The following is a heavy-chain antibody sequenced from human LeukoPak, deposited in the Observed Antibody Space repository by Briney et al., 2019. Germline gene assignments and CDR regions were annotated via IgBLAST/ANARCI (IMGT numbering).Heavy chain of an antibody. Sequence: GGSLRLSCAASGFTFSSYAMHWVRQAPGKGLEWVAVISYDGSNKYYTDSVKGRFTISRDNSKNTLYLQMNSLRAEDTAVYYCAKGPDYYDSSEGYYYYGMDVWGQGTTVTVSS. V-gene: IGHV3-30-3*01. D-gene: IGHD3-22*01. CDR1: GFTFSSYA. CDR2: ISYDGSNK. CDR3: AKGPDYYDSSEGYYYYGMDV. J-gene: IGHJ6*02.